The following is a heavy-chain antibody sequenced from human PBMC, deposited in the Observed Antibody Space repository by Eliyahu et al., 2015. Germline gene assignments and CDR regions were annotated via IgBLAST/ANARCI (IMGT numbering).Heavy chain of an antibody. Sequence: QITLKESGPTLVKPTQTLTLTCXFXGFSLSXNGVGVGWIRQPPGKALEWLALIYWDDDKRYSPSLKSRLTITTDTSKNQVVLTMTNMDPVDTATYYCAHRLDGVTTCTFDIWGQGTMVTVSS. V-gene: IGHV2-5*02. J-gene: IGHJ3*02. CDR2: IYWDDDK. D-gene: IGHD4-17*01. CDR3: AHRLDGVTTCTFDI. CDR1: GFSLSXNGVG.